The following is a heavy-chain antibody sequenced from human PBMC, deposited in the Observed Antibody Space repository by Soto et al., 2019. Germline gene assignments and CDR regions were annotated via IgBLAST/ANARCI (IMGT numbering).Heavy chain of an antibody. CDR1: GFTFSGSA. CDR3: TRSPAGAVAYDY. CDR2: IRSKANSYAT. V-gene: IGHV3-73*01. Sequence: PGGSLRLSCAASGFTFSGSAMHWVRQASGKGLEWVGRIRSKANSYATAYAASVKGRFTISRDDSKNTAYLQMNSLKTEDTAVYYCTRSPAGAVAYDYWGQGTLVTVSS. J-gene: IGHJ4*02. D-gene: IGHD6-19*01.